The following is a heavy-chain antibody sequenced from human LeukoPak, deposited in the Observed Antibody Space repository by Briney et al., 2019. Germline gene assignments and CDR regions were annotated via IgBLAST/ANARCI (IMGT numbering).Heavy chain of an antibody. D-gene: IGHD5-18*01. CDR2: VSYDGSNK. CDR3: ARAGTAMVIYYFDY. CDR1: GITFSTYA. V-gene: IGHV3-30-3*01. J-gene: IGHJ4*02. Sequence: PGGSLRLSCAASGITFSTYAMPWVRQAPGKGLEWVAVVSYDGSNKYYADSVKGRFTISRDNSKNTLYLQMNSLSTEDTAVYYCARAGTAMVIYYFDYWGQGTLVTVSS.